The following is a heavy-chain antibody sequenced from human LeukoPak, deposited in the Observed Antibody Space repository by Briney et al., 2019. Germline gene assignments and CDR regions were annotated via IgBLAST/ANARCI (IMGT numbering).Heavy chain of an antibody. J-gene: IGHJ4*02. Sequence: SVTVSCTASGGTFSSYAISWVRQAPGQGLEWMGGIIPTFGTANYAQKFQGRVTITADESTSTAYMELSSLRSEDTAVYYCARAPYCSGGSCYGGDYWGQGTLVTVSS. V-gene: IGHV1-69*01. CDR1: GGTFSSYA. D-gene: IGHD2-15*01. CDR3: ARAPYCSGGSCYGGDY. CDR2: IIPTFGTA.